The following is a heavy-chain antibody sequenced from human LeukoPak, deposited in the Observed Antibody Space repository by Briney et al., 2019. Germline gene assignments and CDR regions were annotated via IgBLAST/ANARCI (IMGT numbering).Heavy chain of an antibody. CDR2: VFAAGDT. D-gene: IGHD6-19*01. V-gene: IGHV3-66*01. J-gene: IGHJ2*01. CDR1: GYIVSSNY. CDR3: ATRGWPRHWSFGR. Sequence: PGGSLRLACTVSGYIVSSNYMTWVRQAPGEGLGWVSVVFAAGDTSYADSVRGRFTISRDNHRNTVYLQMNSLRVEDTALYYCATRGWPRHWSFGRWGRGTLVTVSS.